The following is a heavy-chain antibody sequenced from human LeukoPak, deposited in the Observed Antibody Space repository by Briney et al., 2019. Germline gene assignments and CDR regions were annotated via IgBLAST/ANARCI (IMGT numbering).Heavy chain of an antibody. CDR2: MYTSGST. J-gene: IGHJ3*02. CDR3: ARAWGGNPDAFDI. Sequence: SESLSLTCTVSGGSISSYYWAWIRQPVGEGLEWIGRMYTSGSTNYNPSLKSRVTMSVDTSKNQFSLKLSSVTAADTAVYYCARAWGGNPDAFDIWGQGTMVTVSS. CDR1: GGSISSYY. V-gene: IGHV4-4*07. D-gene: IGHD4-23*01.